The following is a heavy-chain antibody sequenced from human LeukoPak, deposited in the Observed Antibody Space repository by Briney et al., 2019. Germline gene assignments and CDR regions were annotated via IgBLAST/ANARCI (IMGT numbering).Heavy chain of an antibody. Sequence: GGSLRLSCAASGFTFSSYAMSWVRQAPGKGLEWVSAISGSGGSTYYADSVKGRFTISRDNSKNTLYLQMNSLRAGDTAVYYCAKSYDYVWGSHSNYWGQGTLVTVSS. CDR3: AKSYDYVWGSHSNY. CDR1: GFTFSSYA. V-gene: IGHV3-23*01. D-gene: IGHD3-16*01. J-gene: IGHJ4*02. CDR2: ISGSGGST.